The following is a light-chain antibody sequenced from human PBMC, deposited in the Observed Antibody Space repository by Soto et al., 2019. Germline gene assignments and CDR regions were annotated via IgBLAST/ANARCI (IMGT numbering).Light chain of an antibody. J-gene: IGKJ2*01. Sequence: EIVMTQSPATLSVSPGERATLSCRASQNVNNNLAWYQQKPGQAPRLLFYGASTRATGIPARFSGSGSGTEFTLTISSLQSEDFAVYYCQQYNNWPPMYTFGQGTKLEIK. CDR2: GAS. CDR1: QNVNNN. CDR3: QQYNNWPPMYT. V-gene: IGKV3-15*01.